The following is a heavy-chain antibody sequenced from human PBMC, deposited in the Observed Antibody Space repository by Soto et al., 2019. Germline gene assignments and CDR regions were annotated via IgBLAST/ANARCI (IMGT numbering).Heavy chain of an antibody. CDR3: ARERGHGGNSDWDFDP. D-gene: IGHD1-26*01. CDR2: IIPIFGTA. J-gene: IGHJ2*01. V-gene: IGHV1-69*12. Sequence: QVQLVQSGAEVKKPGSSVKVSCKASGGTFSSYAISWVRQAPGQGLEWMGGIIPIFGTANYAQKFQGRVTSTGDETTRPAHKEPRRLGSEDTAGEYWARERGHGGNSDWDFDPWGRGTLVTVSS. CDR1: GGTFSSYA.